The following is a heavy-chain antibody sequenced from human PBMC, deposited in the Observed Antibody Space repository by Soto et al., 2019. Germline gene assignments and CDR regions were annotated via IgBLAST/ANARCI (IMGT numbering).Heavy chain of an antibody. J-gene: IGHJ5*02. Sequence: QVQLVESGGGVVQPGRSLRLSCAASGFTFSSYVMYWVRQAPGKGLEWVAVISYDGSNKYYADSVKGRFTISRDNSKNTLYLQMNSLRAEDTAVYYCARQISSSWYENWFDPWGQGTLVTVSS. V-gene: IGHV3-30-3*01. CDR2: ISYDGSNK. D-gene: IGHD6-13*01. CDR3: ARQISSSWYENWFDP. CDR1: GFTFSSYV.